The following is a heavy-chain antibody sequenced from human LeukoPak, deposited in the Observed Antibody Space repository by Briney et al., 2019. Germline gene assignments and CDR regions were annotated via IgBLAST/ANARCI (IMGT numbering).Heavy chain of an antibody. D-gene: IGHD3-22*01. Sequence: SETLSLTCTVSGGSISSYYWSWIRQPPGKGLEWIGYIYYSGSTNYNPSLKSRVTISVDTSKNQFSLKLSSVTAADTAVYYCARTYYHDSSGYHDAFDIWGQGTMVTVSS. V-gene: IGHV4-59*01. J-gene: IGHJ3*02. CDR1: GGSISSYY. CDR3: ARTYYHDSSGYHDAFDI. CDR2: IYYSGST.